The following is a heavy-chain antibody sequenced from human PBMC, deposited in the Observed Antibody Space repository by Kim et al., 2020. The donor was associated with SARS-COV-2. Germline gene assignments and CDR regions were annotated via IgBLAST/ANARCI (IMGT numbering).Heavy chain of an antibody. V-gene: IGHV4-59*09. CDR3: ARGYDY. J-gene: IGHJ4*02. CDR2: IDYSGST. Sequence: IDYSGSTTYNPSLKSRVTISVDTSKSQFSLKLSSVTASDTAMYYCARGYDYWGQGALFTVSS.